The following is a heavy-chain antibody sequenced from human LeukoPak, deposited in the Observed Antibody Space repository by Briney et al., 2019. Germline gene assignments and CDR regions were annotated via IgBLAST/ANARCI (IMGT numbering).Heavy chain of an antibody. CDR3: ARGKAEYYDFWSGTIFDY. D-gene: IGHD3-3*01. CDR2: IYYSGST. Sequence: PSETLSLTCTVSGGSISSYYWSWIRQPPGKGLEWIGYIYYSGSTNYNPSLKSRVTISVDTSKNQFSLKLSSVTAADTDVYYCARGKAEYYDFWSGTIFDYWGQGTLVTVSS. J-gene: IGHJ4*02. V-gene: IGHV4-59*01. CDR1: GGSISSYY.